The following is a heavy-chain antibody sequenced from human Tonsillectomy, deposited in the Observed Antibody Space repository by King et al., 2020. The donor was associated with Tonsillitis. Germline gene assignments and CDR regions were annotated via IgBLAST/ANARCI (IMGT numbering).Heavy chain of an antibody. J-gene: IGHJ3*02. CDR1: AFSFTNYD. CDR3: AKDKGADYYDNGRGAFDI. Sequence: VQLVESGGGLVKPGGFLGLSCATSAFSFTNYDMNWVRQVPGKGLEWVSSIRGRGNFIYSSDSVKGRFPITRDNARKSLYLQMNNLRVEDTAVYYCAKDKGADYYDNGRGAFDIWGQGTLVTVSS. D-gene: IGHD3-22*01. V-gene: IGHV3-21*01. CDR2: IRGRGNFI.